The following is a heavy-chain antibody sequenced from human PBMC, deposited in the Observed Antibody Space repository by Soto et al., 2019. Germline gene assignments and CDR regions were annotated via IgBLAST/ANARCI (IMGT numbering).Heavy chain of an antibody. V-gene: IGHV3-21*06. D-gene: IGHD6-6*01. J-gene: IGHJ6*02. Sequence: EVQLVESGGGPVKSGQSLRLSCVASGFTLSNYRMTWVRQGPGKGLEWVSSINSRADYTHYTESVKGRFTISRDNAKNSVFLQMNSLRAEVAAVYYCGREKEDEGSSSLRVYYGVDVWGQGTTVIVSS. CDR2: INSRADYT. CDR1: GFTLSNYR. CDR3: GREKEDEGSSSLRVYYGVDV.